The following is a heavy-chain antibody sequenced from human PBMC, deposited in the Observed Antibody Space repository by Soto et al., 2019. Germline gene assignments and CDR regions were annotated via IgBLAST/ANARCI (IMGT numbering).Heavy chain of an antibody. CDR2: IYYSGSS. D-gene: IGHD1-26*01. V-gene: IGHV4-30-4*08. CDR3: ASIDIVATPDAFDT. Sequence: PSETLSLTCAVSGGSISSGGYSWSWIRQPPGKGLEWIGYIYYSGSSYYNPSLKSRATISLDTSKSQFSLKLSSVTAADTAVYFCASIDIVATPDAFDTWGQGTMVTVSS. CDR1: GGSISSGGYS. J-gene: IGHJ3*02.